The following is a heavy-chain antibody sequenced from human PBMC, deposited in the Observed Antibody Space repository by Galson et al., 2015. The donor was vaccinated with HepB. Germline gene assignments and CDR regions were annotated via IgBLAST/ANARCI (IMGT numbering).Heavy chain of an antibody. V-gene: IGHV3-48*02. CDR3: ARVSLALSRGIAVGGFDY. D-gene: IGHD6-19*01. CDR2: ISSSSSTI. Sequence: SLRLSCAASGFTFSSYSMNWVRQAPGKGLEWVSYISSSSSTIYYADSVKGRFTISRDNAKNSLYLQMNSLRDEDTAVYYCARVSLALSRGIAVGGFDYWGQGTLVTVSS. CDR1: GFTFSSYS. J-gene: IGHJ4*02.